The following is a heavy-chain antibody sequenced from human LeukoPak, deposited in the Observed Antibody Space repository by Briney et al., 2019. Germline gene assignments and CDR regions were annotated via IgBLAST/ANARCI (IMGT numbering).Heavy chain of an antibody. CDR1: GFTFSSYA. Sequence: GGSLRLSCAASGFTFSSYAMHWVRQAPGKGLEWVAVISYDGSNKYYADSVKGRFTISRDNSKNTLYLQMNSLRAEDTAVYYCARAPGGANRWGQGTLVTVSS. CDR3: ARAPGGANR. V-gene: IGHV3-30*04. D-gene: IGHD3-10*01. CDR2: ISYDGSNK. J-gene: IGHJ4*02.